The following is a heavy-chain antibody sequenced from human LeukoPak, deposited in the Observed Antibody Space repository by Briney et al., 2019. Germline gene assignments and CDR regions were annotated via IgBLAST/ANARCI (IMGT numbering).Heavy chain of an antibody. J-gene: IGHJ4*02. CDR2: ISSSSSSYI. CDR3: ARTSSGYRGYYFDY. CDR1: GFTFSSYS. D-gene: IGHD5-12*01. Sequence: PGGSLRLSCAASGFTFSSYSMNWVRQAPGKGLEWVSSISSSSSSYIYYADSVKGRFTISRDNAKNSLYLQMNSLRAEDTAVYYCARTSSGYRGYYFDYWGQGTLVTVSS. V-gene: IGHV3-21*01.